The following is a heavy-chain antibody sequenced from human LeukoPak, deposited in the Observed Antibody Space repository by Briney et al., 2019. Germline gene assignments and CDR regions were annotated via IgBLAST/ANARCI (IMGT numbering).Heavy chain of an antibody. J-gene: IGHJ4*02. V-gene: IGHV3-21*01. CDR3: ARHDLYSGSDDF. CDR2: ISSSSGYI. CDR1: GFTFSSYT. D-gene: IGHD6-13*01. Sequence: GGSLRLSYAASGFTFSSYTMNWVRQAPGKGLEWVSSISSSSGYIYYADSVKGRFTISRDNAKNSLYLQMNSLRAEDTAVYYCARHDLYSGSDDFWGQGTLVTVSS.